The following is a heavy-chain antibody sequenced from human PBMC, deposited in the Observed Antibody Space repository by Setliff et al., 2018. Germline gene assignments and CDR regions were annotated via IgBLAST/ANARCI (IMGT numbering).Heavy chain of an antibody. CDR1: GASVTSFDYY. Sequence: SETRSLTCTVSGASVTSFDYYWSWIRQPPGKGLEYIGHISHGVSTSYSPSLKSRLSISADTSKNQFSLKLTSVTAADTAVYYCARTHCTITSCFYFHYWGQGTVVTVSS. V-gene: IGHV4-30-4*01. CDR2: ISHGVST. J-gene: IGHJ4*02. CDR3: ARTHCTITSCFYFHY. D-gene: IGHD2-2*01.